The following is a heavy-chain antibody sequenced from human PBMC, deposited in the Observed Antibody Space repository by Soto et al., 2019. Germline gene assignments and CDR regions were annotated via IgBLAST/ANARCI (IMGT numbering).Heavy chain of an antibody. J-gene: IGHJ6*02. Sequence: GGSLRLSCAASGFTFSNAWMNWVRQAPGKGLEWVGRIKSKTDGGTTDYAAPVKGRFTISRDDSKNTLYLQMNSLKTEDTAVYYCTTDYVVVPAANSNNYYYGMDVWGQGTTVTVSS. CDR3: TTDYVVVPAANSNNYYYGMDV. V-gene: IGHV3-15*07. CDR2: IKSKTDGGTT. CDR1: GFTFSNAW. D-gene: IGHD2-2*01.